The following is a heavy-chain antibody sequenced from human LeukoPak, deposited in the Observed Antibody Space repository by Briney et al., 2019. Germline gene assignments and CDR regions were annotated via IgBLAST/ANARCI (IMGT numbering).Heavy chain of an antibody. D-gene: IGHD1-26*01. CDR1: GDSVSRSSAA. V-gene: IGHV6-1*01. J-gene: IGHJ4*02. Sequence: SQTLSLTCAISGDSVSRSSAAWNWIRQSPSRGLEWLGRTYYRSKWYNDYAVSVKNRITINPDTSKNQFSLQLNSVPPEDTAVYYCARDDVREGATVDYWGQGTLVTVSS. CDR2: TYYRSKWYN. CDR3: ARDDVREGATVDY.